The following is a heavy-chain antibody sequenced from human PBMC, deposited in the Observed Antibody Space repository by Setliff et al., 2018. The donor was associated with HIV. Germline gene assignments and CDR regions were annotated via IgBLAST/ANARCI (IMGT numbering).Heavy chain of an antibody. CDR1: GGSFSGYY. CDR3: ARHSGLGGYYSPFDY. Sequence: ETLSLTCAVYGGSFSGYYWSWIRQPPGKGLEWIGEINHSGSTNYNSSLKSRVTISVDTSKNQFSLKLSSVTAADTTVYYCARHSGLGGYYSPFDYWGPGTLVTVSS. V-gene: IGHV4-34*01. CDR2: INHSGST. D-gene: IGHD3-22*01. J-gene: IGHJ4*02.